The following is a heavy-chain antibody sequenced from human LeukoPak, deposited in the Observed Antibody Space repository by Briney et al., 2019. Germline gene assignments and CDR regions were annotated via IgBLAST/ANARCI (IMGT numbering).Heavy chain of an antibody. J-gene: IGHJ4*02. D-gene: IGHD6-19*01. Sequence: SETLSLTCAVYGGSFSGYYWSWIRQPPGKGLEWIGEINHSGSTNYNPSLKSQVTISVDTSKNQFSLKLSSVTAADTAVYYCARGWVAVAGTYYFDYWGQGTLVTVSS. CDR1: GGSFSGYY. CDR3: ARGWVAVAGTYYFDY. V-gene: IGHV4-34*01. CDR2: INHSGST.